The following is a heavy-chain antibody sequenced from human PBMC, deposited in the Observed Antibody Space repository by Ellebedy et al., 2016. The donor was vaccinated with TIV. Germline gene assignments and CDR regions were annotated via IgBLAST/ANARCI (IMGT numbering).Heavy chain of an antibody. CDR1: GYSFTSYW. V-gene: IGHV5-51*01. CDR2: IYPGDSDS. D-gene: IGHD1-26*01. J-gene: IGHJ3*02. Sequence: PGGFLRLSCKGSGYSFTSYWIAWVRQKPGKGLEWMGIIYPGDSDSRYSASFQGQVTISADKSSSTAYLQWSSLKASDTAIYYCARTPETYSGRSPGAFDIWGQGTMVTVSS. CDR3: ARTPETYSGRSPGAFDI.